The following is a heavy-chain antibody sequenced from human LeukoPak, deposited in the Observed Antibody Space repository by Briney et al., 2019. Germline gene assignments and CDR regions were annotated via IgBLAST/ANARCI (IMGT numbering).Heavy chain of an antibody. D-gene: IGHD5-12*01. Sequence: GGSLRLSCAASGFTFSSYGMHWVRQAPGKGLEWVAVIWYDGSNKYYADSVKGRFTISRDTSKNTVYLQMNSLRPDDTAIFYCAKDLYSGYDSGNFDCWGQGTLVTVSS. V-gene: IGHV3-30*02. CDR1: GFTFSSYG. CDR3: AKDLYSGYDSGNFDC. CDR2: IWYDGSNK. J-gene: IGHJ4*02.